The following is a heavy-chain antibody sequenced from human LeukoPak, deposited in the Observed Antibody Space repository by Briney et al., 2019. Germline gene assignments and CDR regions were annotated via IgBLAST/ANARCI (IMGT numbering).Heavy chain of an antibody. CDR1: GFTFSSYW. J-gene: IGHJ4*02. D-gene: IGHD3-3*01. CDR3: ARVSEWLSLAFDY. Sequence: GGSLRLSCAASGFTFSSYWMSWVRQAPGKGPQWVANIKQDGSEKYYVDSVKGRFTISRDNAKNSLYLQMNSLRAEDTAVYYCARVSEWLSLAFDYWGQGTLVTVSS. V-gene: IGHV3-7*01. CDR2: IKQDGSEK.